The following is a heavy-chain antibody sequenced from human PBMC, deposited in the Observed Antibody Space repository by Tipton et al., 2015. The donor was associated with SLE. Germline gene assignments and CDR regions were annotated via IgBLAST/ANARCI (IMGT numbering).Heavy chain of an antibody. Sequence: TLSLTCTLSGGSFSGYAWSWVRQSPGKGLEWIGEVSHSRSSNYNPSLKSRGTISLDTSNNQFSLSLTSVTAADTAVYYCASPAVAGFDYWGQGTLVTVSS. D-gene: IGHD6-19*01. CDR1: GGSFSGYA. J-gene: IGHJ4*02. CDR3: ASPAVAGFDY. V-gene: IGHV4-34*01. CDR2: VSHSRSS.